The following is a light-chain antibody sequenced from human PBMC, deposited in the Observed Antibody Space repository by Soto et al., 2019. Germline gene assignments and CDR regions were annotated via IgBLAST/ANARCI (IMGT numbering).Light chain of an antibody. CDR1: QSLSASQ. V-gene: IGKV3-20*01. Sequence: EIVLTQSPGTLSLSPGERATLSCRASQSLSASQLAWYQQKPGQAPRLLIFDASSRATGIPDRFSGSGSGTDFTLTISRLEPEDFAVYYCHQYGGSPRTFGQGTKVDIK. CDR2: DAS. CDR3: HQYGGSPRT. J-gene: IGKJ1*01.